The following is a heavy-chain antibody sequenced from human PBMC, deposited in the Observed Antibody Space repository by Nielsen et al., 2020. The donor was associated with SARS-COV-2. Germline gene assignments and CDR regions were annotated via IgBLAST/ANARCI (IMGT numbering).Heavy chain of an antibody. D-gene: IGHD3-10*01. CDR2: VYSGCTRR. CDR3: AKVVVALLWFGETPDAFDI. Sequence: ESLTLSCAASGLTFTSYAMRRVRQAPGKGPEWVSVVYSGCTRRYYADSVKGRFTISRDNSKNTLYLQMNSLRAEDTAVYYCAKVVVALLWFGETPDAFDIWGQGTMVTVSS. V-gene: IGHV3-23*03. CDR1: GLTFTSYA. J-gene: IGHJ3*02.